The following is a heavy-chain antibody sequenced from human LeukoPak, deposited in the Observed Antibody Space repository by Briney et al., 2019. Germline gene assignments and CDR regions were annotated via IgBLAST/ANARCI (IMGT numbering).Heavy chain of an antibody. CDR1: GGAISSSSYY. CDR2: VYNSGST. Sequence: SETLSLTCTVSGGAISSSSYYWVWIRQPPGKGLEWIGSVYNSGSTYYNPSLKSRVTMSVDTSKNQFSLKLSSVTAADTAVYYCAREADEYYYGSGSFDYWGQGTLVTVSS. V-gene: IGHV4-39*07. J-gene: IGHJ4*02. D-gene: IGHD3-10*01. CDR3: AREADEYYYGSGSFDY.